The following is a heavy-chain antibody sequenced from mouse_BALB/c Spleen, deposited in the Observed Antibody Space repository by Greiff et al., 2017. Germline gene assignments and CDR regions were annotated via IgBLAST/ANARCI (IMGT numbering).Heavy chain of an antibody. CDR3: ASVYYDYRFAY. Sequence: EVKVEESGGGLVKPGGSLKLSCAASGFTFSSYTMSWVRQTPEKRLEWVATISSGGGNTYYPDSVKGRFTISRDNAKNNLYLQMSSLRSEDTALYYCASVYYDYRFAYWGQGTLVTVSA. V-gene: IGHV5-9*03. CDR1: GFTFSSYT. J-gene: IGHJ3*01. D-gene: IGHD2-4*01. CDR2: ISSGGGNT.